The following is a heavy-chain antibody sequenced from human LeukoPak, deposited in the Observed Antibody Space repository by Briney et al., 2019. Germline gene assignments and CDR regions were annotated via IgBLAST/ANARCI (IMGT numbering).Heavy chain of an antibody. CDR3: ARYNSLFRGVTTSDY. CDR1: GYSFSNYG. V-gene: IGHV1-18*01. J-gene: IGHJ4*02. Sequence: ASVKVSCKTSGYSFSNYGISWVRQAPGQGLGWMGRIGRVTSNSGDVTYAPKFQDRVTMTTDTSTTTAYMELRSLRFDGTAVYFCARYNSLFRGVTTSDYWGQGTLVTVSS. CDR2: IGRVTSNSGDV. D-gene: IGHD3-10*01.